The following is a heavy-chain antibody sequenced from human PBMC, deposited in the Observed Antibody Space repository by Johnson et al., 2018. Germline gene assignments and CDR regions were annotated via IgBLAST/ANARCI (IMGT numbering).Heavy chain of an antibody. CDR3: ARDGGYCSSTSCYRGEYFQH. D-gene: IGHD2-2*02. CDR1: GFTFSSYS. Sequence: VQSGGSLRLSCAASGFTFSSYSMNWVRQAPGKGLEWVSYISSSSSTIYYADSVKGRFTISRDNAKNSLYLQMNSLRDEDTAVYYCARDGGYCSSTSCYRGEYFQHWGQGTLVTVSS. V-gene: IGHV3-48*02. CDR2: ISSSSSTI. J-gene: IGHJ1*01.